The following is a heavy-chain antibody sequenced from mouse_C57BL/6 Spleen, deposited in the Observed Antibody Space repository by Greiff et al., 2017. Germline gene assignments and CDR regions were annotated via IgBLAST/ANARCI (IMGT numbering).Heavy chain of an antibody. CDR1: GYTFTSSW. J-gene: IGHJ1*03. CDR3: ARLEHYWYFDV. CDR2: IDPSDSET. V-gene: IGHV1-52*01. Sequence: QVQLQQPGAELVRPGSSVKLSCKASGYTFTSSWMHWVKQRPIQGLEWIGNIDPSDSETHYNQKFKDKATLTADKSSSTAYMQLGSLTSEDSAVYYIARLEHYWYFDVWGTGTTVTVAS.